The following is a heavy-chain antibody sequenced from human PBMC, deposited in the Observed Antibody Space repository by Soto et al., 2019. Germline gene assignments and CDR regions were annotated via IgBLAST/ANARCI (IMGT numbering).Heavy chain of an antibody. Sequence: ASVKVSCKASGYTSTGHYIHWVRQAPEQGPEWMGEIGPESGATRYAQRFQGRVTMTRDMSITTVYMELNNLRPDDTAVYYCGRGRSGQIVVFHWGQGTPVTVSS. J-gene: IGHJ4*02. CDR3: GRGRSGQIVVFH. V-gene: IGHV1-2*02. D-gene: IGHD5-12*01. CDR2: IGPESGAT. CDR1: GYTSTGHY.